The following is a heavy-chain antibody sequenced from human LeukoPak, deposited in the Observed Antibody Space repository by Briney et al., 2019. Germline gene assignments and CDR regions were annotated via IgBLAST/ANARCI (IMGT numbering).Heavy chain of an antibody. Sequence: PSETLSLTCTVSGYSISSGFYWGWIRQPPGKGLEWIGSIYHSGSTYYNPSLKSRLTISVDTSKNQFSLKLDSVTAADTAVYYCARFSSIAAAFDYWGLGTLVTVSS. CDR2: IYHSGST. CDR1: GYSISSGFY. V-gene: IGHV4-38-2*02. D-gene: IGHD6-13*01. CDR3: ARFSSIAAAFDY. J-gene: IGHJ4*02.